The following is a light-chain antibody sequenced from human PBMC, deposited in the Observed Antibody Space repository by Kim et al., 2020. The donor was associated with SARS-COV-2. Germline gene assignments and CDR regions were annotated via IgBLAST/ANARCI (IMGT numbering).Light chain of an antibody. CDR3: NSRDSSGNHYV. CDR1: RLRIYY. Sequence: ALGQTVRITCQGDRLRIYYASWYQQKPGQAPVLVIYGKNNRPSGIPDRFSGSSSGNTASLTITGAQAEDEADYYCNSRDSSGNHYVFGTGTKVTVL. J-gene: IGLJ1*01. CDR2: GKN. V-gene: IGLV3-19*01.